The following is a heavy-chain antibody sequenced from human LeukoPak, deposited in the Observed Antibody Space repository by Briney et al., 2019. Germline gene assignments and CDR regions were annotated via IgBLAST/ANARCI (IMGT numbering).Heavy chain of an antibody. D-gene: IGHD5-18*01. Sequence: GGSLRLSCAASGFTFSSYAMSWVRQAPGKGLEWVSAISGSGGSTYYADSVKGRFTISRDNSKNTLYLQMNSLRAEDTAVYYCAKVGYSYGFNYLDYWGQGTLVTVSS. V-gene: IGHV3-23*01. CDR3: AKVGYSYGFNYLDY. CDR2: ISGSGGST. CDR1: GFTFSSYA. J-gene: IGHJ4*02.